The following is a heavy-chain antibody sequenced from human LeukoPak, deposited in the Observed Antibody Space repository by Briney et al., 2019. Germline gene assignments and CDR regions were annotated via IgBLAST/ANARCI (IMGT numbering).Heavy chain of an antibody. D-gene: IGHD2-2*02. CDR1: GYTFTRYF. V-gene: IGHV1-2*02. CDR3: ARWGYCSSTSCYTGYAFDI. J-gene: IGHJ3*02. Sequence: ASVKVSCKASGYTFTRYFMHWVRQAPGQGLEWMGWINPNSGGTNYAQKFQGRVTMTRDTSISTAYMELSRLRSDDTAVYYCARWGYCSSTSCYTGYAFDIWGEGTMVTVSS. CDR2: INPNSGGT.